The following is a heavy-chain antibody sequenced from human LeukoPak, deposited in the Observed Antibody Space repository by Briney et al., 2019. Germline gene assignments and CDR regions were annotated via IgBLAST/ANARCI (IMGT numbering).Heavy chain of an antibody. D-gene: IGHD6-19*01. CDR1: GGSFSSCSYY. Sequence: PAETLSLTCTVSGGSFSSCSYYWSWIRQPPGKGLEWIGYIYHSGSTNYNPSLKSRVTISVDTSKNQFSLKLSSVTAADTAVYYCARASGGYSSGWYLDYWGQGTLVTVSS. J-gene: IGHJ4*02. V-gene: IGHV4-61*01. CDR2: IYHSGST. CDR3: ARASGGYSSGWYLDY.